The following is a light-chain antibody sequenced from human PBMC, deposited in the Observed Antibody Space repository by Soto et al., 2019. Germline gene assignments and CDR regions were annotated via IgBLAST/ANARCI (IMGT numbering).Light chain of an antibody. Sequence: EIVLTQSPGTLSLSPGEGATLSCRASQSVSSSFLAWYQQTPGQAPRLLIYGASSRATGIPDRFSGSGSGTYFTLTISILEPEDLAGYYCQQYGSSPYTFGQGTKLDIK. J-gene: IGKJ2*01. CDR1: QSVSSSF. CDR3: QQYGSSPYT. CDR2: GAS. V-gene: IGKV3-20*01.